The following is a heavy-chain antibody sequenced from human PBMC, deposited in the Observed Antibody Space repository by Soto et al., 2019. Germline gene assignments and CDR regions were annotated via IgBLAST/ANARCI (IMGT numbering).Heavy chain of an antibody. CDR3: AKDLPYYDILTGHYSPFDY. CDR1: GFTFSSYA. J-gene: IGHJ4*02. D-gene: IGHD3-9*01. CDR2: ISGSGGST. V-gene: IGHV3-23*01. Sequence: PGGSLRLSCAASGFTFSSYAMSWVRQAPGKGLEWVSAISGSGGSTYYADSVKGRFTISRDNSKNTLYLQMNSLRAEDTAVYYCAKDLPYYDILTGHYSPFDYWGQGTLVTVSS.